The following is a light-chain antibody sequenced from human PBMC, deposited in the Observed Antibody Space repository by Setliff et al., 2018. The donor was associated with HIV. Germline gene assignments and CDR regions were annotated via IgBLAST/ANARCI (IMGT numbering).Light chain of an antibody. CDR2: DVT. J-gene: IGLJ1*01. Sequence: QSALTQPASVSGAPGQSITISCTGTNSDVGAYDYVSWYQQYPDKAPRLILYDVTNRPSGLSDRFSGSKSGNTASLTISGLQAEDDADYYCGSYTVFSTLVFGTGTKSPS. CDR3: GSYTVFSTLV. V-gene: IGLV2-14*03. CDR1: NSDVGAYDY.